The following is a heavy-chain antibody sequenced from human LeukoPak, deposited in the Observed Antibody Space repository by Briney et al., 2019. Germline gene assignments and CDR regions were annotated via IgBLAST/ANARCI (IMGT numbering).Heavy chain of an antibody. CDR2: ILNDGSQE. V-gene: IGHV3-33*01. CDR1: GFTFSSYG. CDR3: ARDDALGDNALDI. Sequence: GGSLRLSCAASGFTFSSYGMHWVRRAPGKGLEWVAVILNDGSQEKYADSVKGRFTISRDNSKNTLFLQMNSLRAEDTAVYYCARDDALGDNALDIWGQGTMVTVSS. J-gene: IGHJ3*02. D-gene: IGHD3-16*01.